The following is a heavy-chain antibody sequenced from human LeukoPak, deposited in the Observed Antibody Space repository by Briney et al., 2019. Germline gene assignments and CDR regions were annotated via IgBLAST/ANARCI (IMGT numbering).Heavy chain of an antibody. D-gene: IGHD6-19*01. CDR3: AGHGGSGYDRGWYSC. Sequence: PGGSLRLSCAASGFTFSKYWMSWVRQAPGKGLEWVANIKQDGSEKHYVDSVKGRFTISRDNAKNSLYLQMNSLRAEDTAVYYCAGHGGSGYDRGWYSCWGQGTLVTVSS. CDR1: GFTFSKYW. CDR2: IKQDGSEK. V-gene: IGHV3-7*02. J-gene: IGHJ4*02.